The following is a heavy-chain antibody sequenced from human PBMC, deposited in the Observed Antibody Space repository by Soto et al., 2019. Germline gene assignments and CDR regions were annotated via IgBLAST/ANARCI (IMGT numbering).Heavy chain of an antibody. CDR2: ISSSSSTI. Sequence: EVQLVESGGGLVQPGGSLRLSCAASGFTFSSYSMNWVRQAPGKGLEWVSYISSSSSTIYYADSVKGRFTISRDNAKNSLYLQMNSLRDEDTAVYYCARDRQQPDHYYYGMDVWGQGTTVTVSS. D-gene: IGHD6-13*01. V-gene: IGHV3-48*02. J-gene: IGHJ6*02. CDR3: ARDRQQPDHYYYGMDV. CDR1: GFTFSSYS.